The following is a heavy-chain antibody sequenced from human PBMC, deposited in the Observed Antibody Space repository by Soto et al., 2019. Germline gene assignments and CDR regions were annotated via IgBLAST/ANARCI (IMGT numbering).Heavy chain of an antibody. CDR2: ISYDGSNK. Sequence: QVQLVESGGGVVQPGRSLRLSCAASGFTFSSYGMHWVRQAPGKGLEWVAVISYDGSNKYYADSVKGRFTISRDNSKNMLYLQMNSLRAEDTAMYSCAKGSTAMTYFDYWGQGTLVTVSS. J-gene: IGHJ4*02. CDR3: AKGSTAMTYFDY. CDR1: GFTFSSYG. D-gene: IGHD5-18*01. V-gene: IGHV3-30*18.